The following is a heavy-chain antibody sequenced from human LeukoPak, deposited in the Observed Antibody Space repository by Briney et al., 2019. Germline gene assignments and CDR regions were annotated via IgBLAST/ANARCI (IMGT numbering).Heavy chain of an antibody. CDR3: ATRSGWTFDY. V-gene: IGHV3-23*01. D-gene: IGHD2-15*01. Sequence: GGSLRLSCAASGFTFSSYGMTWVRQAPGKGLEWVSVITYSSDTTYYADSVKGRFTISRDNSKNTLYLQMNSLRAEDTAVYYCATRSGWTFDYWGQGTLVTVSS. J-gene: IGHJ4*02. CDR2: ITYSSDTT. CDR1: GFTFSSYG.